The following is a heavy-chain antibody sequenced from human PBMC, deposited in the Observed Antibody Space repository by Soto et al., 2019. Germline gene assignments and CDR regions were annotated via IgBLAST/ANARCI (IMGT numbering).Heavy chain of an antibody. V-gene: IGHV3-23*01. CDR3: AKDPLDYYDSRGDYFLYDY. J-gene: IGHJ4*02. Sequence: GGSLRLSCAASGFTFSSYAMSWVRQAPGKGLEWVSAISGSGGSTYYADSVKGRFTISRDNSKNTLYLQMKSLRAEDTAVYYCAKDPLDYYDSRGDYFLYDYWGQGTLVTVSS. CDR1: GFTFSSYA. CDR2: ISGSGGST. D-gene: IGHD3-22*01.